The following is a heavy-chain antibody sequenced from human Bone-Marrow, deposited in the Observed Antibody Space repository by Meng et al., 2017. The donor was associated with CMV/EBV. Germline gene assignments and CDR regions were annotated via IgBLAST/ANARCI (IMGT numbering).Heavy chain of an antibody. CDR2: IYHSGST. CDR1: GGCISSSNW. J-gene: IGHJ4*02. CDR3: ARVVYYGSGSYFDY. V-gene: IGHV4-4*02. Sequence: GSGGCISSSNWWSWVRQPPGKGLEWIGEIYHSGSTNYNPSLKSRVTISVDKSKNQFSLKVSSVTAADTAVYYCARVVYYGSGSYFDYWGQGTLVTVSS. D-gene: IGHD3-10*01.